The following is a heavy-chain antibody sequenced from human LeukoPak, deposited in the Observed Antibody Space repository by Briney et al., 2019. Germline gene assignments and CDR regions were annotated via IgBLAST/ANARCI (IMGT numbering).Heavy chain of an antibody. V-gene: IGHV3-30-3*01. CDR2: ISYDGSNK. CDR3: ARDARYYDILTGYPLFDY. CDR1: GFTFSSYA. J-gene: IGHJ4*02. D-gene: IGHD3-9*01. Sequence: PGRSLRLSCAASGFTFSSYAMHWVRQAPGKGLEWVAVISYDGSNKYYADSVKGRFTISRDNSKNTLYLQMNSLRAEDTAVYFCARDARYYDILTGYPLFDYWGQGTLVTVSS.